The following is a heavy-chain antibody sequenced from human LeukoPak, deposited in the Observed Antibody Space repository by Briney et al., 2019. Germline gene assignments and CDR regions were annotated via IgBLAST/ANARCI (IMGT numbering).Heavy chain of an antibody. CDR2: IGTTGTET. D-gene: IGHD3-3*01. CDR1: GFTFGSYA. CDR3: AKGSVSYYYDS. V-gene: IGHV3-23*01. Sequence: GGSLRLSCAASGFTFGSYAMYWVRQAPGKGLEWVSAIGTTGTETFYADSVKGRFTISRDNSKNTLYLQMNSLRAGDTALYYCAKGSVSYYYDSWGQGSQVTVSS. J-gene: IGHJ4*02.